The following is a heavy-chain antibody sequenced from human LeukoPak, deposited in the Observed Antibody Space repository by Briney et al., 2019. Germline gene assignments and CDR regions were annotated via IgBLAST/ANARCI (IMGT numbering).Heavy chain of an antibody. CDR2: IYTTGRT. CDR1: GGSISSYW. CDR3: ARGGYTISSYIFDY. V-gene: IGHV4-4*07. D-gene: IGHD3-16*02. Sequence: PSETLSLTCSVSGGSISSYWWSWIRQPAGKGLEFIGRIYTTGRTNYNPSLKSRVSMSVDTSKNKFSLELQSVTAADTAVYFCARGGYTISSYIFDYWGQGALVTVSS. J-gene: IGHJ4*02.